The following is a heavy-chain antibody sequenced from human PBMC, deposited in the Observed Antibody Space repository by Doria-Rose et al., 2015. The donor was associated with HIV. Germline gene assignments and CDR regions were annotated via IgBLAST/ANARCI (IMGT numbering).Heavy chain of an antibody. V-gene: IGHV3-21*01. D-gene: IGHD3-10*01. Sequence: EVQLVESGGGLVRPGGSLRLSCATSGFTFSSHRINWVRQAPGKGLEWVSSISSTSAYINYADSVMGRFTISRDNARNSLYLQMDSLRAEDTAIYYCATGVTLDYWGQGTLVTVSS. J-gene: IGHJ4*02. CDR1: GFTFSSHR. CDR2: ISSTSAYI. CDR3: ATGVTLDY.